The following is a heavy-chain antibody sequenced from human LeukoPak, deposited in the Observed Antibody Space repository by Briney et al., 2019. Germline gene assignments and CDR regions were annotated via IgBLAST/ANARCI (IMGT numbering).Heavy chain of an antibody. CDR3: ARDIAVAEEFDY. V-gene: IGHV1-18*01. CDR1: GYTFTSYG. D-gene: IGHD6-19*01. Sequence: GASVKVSCKASGYTFTSYGISWVRQAPGQGVEWMGWISAYNGNANYAQKLQGRVTMTTDTSTSTAYMELRSLRSDDTAVYYCARDIAVAEEFDYWGQGTLVTVSS. J-gene: IGHJ4*02. CDR2: ISAYNGNA.